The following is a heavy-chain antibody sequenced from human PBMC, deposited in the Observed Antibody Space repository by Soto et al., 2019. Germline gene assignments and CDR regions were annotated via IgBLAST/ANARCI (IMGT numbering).Heavy chain of an antibody. CDR2: INPNSGDT. V-gene: IGHV1-2*02. CDR3: AISDRFDYSAPGDY. Sequence: ETSVEVTCKAGGYTFASYGMHWVRQALGQGLQWMGWINPNSGDTNYAERFQGRVTMTGDTSTSTAYMGLSRLRSDDTAVYYCAISDRFDYSAPGDYWGQGTLVTGSS. CDR1: GYTFASYG. D-gene: IGHD1-26*01. J-gene: IGHJ4*02.